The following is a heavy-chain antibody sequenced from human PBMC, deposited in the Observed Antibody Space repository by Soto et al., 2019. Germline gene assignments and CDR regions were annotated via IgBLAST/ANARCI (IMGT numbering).Heavy chain of an antibody. V-gene: IGHV4-61*08. CDR1: GASVSNGGFH. CDR3: AIYTEGLGGDGY. Sequence: QVQLQESGPGLVKPSETLSLTCTIYGASVSNGGFHWSWIRQPPGRGLEWIGQVHASGSSNYNPSLKSRVTISLDTSKNHFSLKLDSVTAADTAVYYCAIYTEGLGGDGYWGQGTLVTVS. CDR2: VHASGSS. D-gene: IGHD2-21*02. J-gene: IGHJ4*02.